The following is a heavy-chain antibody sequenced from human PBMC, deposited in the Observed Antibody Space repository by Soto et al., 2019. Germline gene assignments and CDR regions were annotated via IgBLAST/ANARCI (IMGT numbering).Heavy chain of an antibody. CDR2: ISAYNGNT. D-gene: IGHD2-2*01. CDR3: AIVRGYGSRTSCEIDAFDI. CDR1: GYTFTSYG. Sequence: GGSVKVSCKASGYTFTSYGISWVRQAPGQGLEWMGWISAYNGNTNYAQKLQGRVPMTTDTSTSTAYMELRSLRSDDTAVYYCAIVRGYGSRTSCEIDAFDIWGQGTMVTVSS. V-gene: IGHV1-18*04. J-gene: IGHJ3*02.